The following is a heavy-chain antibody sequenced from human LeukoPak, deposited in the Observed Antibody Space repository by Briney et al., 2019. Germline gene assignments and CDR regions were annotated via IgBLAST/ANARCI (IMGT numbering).Heavy chain of an antibody. Sequence: SETLSLTCTVSGGSISSCGYSWNWIRQPPGKGLEWLGYIHEGGSPNYRESLKSRVTISIDRSKNQFSLKMKSVTAADTAVYYCARDWGSNYFDYWGQGILVTVSS. J-gene: IGHJ4*02. CDR1: GGSISSCGYS. CDR2: IHEGGSP. D-gene: IGHD3-16*01. CDR3: ARDWGSNYFDY. V-gene: IGHV4-30-2*01.